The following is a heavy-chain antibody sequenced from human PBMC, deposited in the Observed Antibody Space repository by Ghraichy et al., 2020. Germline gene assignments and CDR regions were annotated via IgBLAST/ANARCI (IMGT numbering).Heavy chain of an antibody. D-gene: IGHD3-10*01. V-gene: IGHV5-10-1*01. CDR3: ASLYGSGSYSYNDWFDP. J-gene: IGHJ5*02. CDR1: GYSFTSYW. CDR2: IDPSDSYT. Sequence: GESLNISCKGSGYSFTSYWISWVRQMPGKGLEWMGRIDPSDSYTNYSPSFQGHVTISADKSISTAYLQWSSLKASDTAMYYCASLYGSGSYSYNDWFDPWGQGTLVTVSS.